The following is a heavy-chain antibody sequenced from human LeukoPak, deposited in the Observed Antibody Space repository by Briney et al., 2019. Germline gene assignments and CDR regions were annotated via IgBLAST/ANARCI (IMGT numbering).Heavy chain of an antibody. Sequence: GTSVKVSCKASGYIFSNYGITWVRQAPGQGLEWMGTISGHNGDVNYAPKLQGRVTMTTDTSTTTAYMELRSLRFDDTAVYYCARYNSLLRGVTTSDYWGQGTLVTVSS. CDR2: ISGHNGDV. D-gene: IGHD3-10*01. CDR1: GYIFSNYG. V-gene: IGHV1-18*01. J-gene: IGHJ4*02. CDR3: ARYNSLLRGVTTSDY.